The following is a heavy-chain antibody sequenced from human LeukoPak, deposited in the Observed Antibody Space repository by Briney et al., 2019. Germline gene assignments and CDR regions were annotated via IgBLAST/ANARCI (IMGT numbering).Heavy chain of an antibody. Sequence: GGSLRLSCAASGFTFSSYSMNWVRQAPGKGLEWVSSISSSGSYIYYADSVKGRFTISRDNAKNSLYLQMNSLRAEDTAVYYCARDEGGYYYFDYWGQGTLVTVSS. D-gene: IGHD3-22*01. CDR1: GFTFSSYS. V-gene: IGHV3-21*01. CDR3: ARDEGGYYYFDY. CDR2: ISSSGSYI. J-gene: IGHJ4*02.